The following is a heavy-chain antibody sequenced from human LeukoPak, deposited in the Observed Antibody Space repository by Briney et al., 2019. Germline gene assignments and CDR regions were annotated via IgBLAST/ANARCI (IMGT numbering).Heavy chain of an antibody. CDR1: GFTFSRHS. J-gene: IGHJ4*02. Sequence: GGSLRLSCAASGFTFSRHSMNWVRQAPGKGLEWVSFISGNSVNIYYIDSVKGRFTFSRDNARNSLYLQMNSLRAEDTAVYYCARDNMGFDYWGQGTLVTVSS. V-gene: IGHV3-21*01. CDR2: ISGNSVNI. CDR3: ARDNMGFDY. D-gene: IGHD1-26*01.